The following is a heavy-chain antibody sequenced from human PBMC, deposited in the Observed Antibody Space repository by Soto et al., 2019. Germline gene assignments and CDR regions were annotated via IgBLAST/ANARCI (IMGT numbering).Heavy chain of an antibody. J-gene: IGHJ6*02. V-gene: IGHV2-26*01. CDR3: VRVNAYSYPVYYGVDL. CDR1: GFSLTTGGMG. Sequence: QVTLKESGPVLVKPTQTLTLTCTVSGFSLTTGGMGVSWIRQSPGKALEWLAHIFSDNERSYSTSLQGRLTISKDSSGSQVVLSLTNMHPVAAGTDYYVRVNAYSYPVYYGVDLWGQGTKVTVSS. CDR2: IFSDNER. D-gene: IGHD1-1*01.